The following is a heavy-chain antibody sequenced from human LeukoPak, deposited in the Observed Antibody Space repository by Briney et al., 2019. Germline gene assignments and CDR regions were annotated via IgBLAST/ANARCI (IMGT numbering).Heavy chain of an antibody. CDR1: GDSISSHY. J-gene: IGHJ4*02. Sequence: SETLSLTCTVSGDSISSHYWSWIRQSPGRGLEWIGYIFHSGSTNYNPSLQSRVTISLDTSKNQFSLKLSSVTAADTAVYYCARQKVAAAGTPFDYWGQGTLVTVSS. D-gene: IGHD6-13*01. CDR2: IFHSGST. V-gene: IGHV4-59*08. CDR3: ARQKVAAAGTPFDY.